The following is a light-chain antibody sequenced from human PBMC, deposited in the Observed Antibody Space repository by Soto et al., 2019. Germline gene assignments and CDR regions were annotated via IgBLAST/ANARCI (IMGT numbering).Light chain of an antibody. CDR3: QQYGSSPIT. V-gene: IGKV3-20*01. CDR1: QSVSSSY. Sequence: EIVLTQSPGTLSLSPGERATLSCRVSQSVSSSYLAWYQQKSGQAPRLLIYGASSRATGIPDRFSGSGSGTDFTLTISRLEPEDFAAYYCQQYGSSPITFGQGTRLEIK. CDR2: GAS. J-gene: IGKJ5*01.